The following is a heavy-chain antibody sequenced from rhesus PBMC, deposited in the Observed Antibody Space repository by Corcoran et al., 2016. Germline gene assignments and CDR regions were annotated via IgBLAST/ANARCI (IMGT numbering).Heavy chain of an antibody. D-gene: IGHD2-15*01. J-gene: IGHJ4*01. V-gene: IGHV4-106*01. Sequence: QVQLQESGPGLVKPSETLSLTCAVSGGSISDSYYWSWIRQPPGKGLEWIGYIYGSGRSTYYNPALKRRVTISTDTSKNQFSLKLSSVTAADTAVYYCARILNYSWCFDYWGQGVLVTVSS. CDR3: ARILNYSWCFDY. CDR2: IYGSGRST. CDR1: GGSISDSYY.